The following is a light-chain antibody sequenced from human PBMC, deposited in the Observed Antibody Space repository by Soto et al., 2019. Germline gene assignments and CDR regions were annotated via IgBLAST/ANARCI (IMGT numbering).Light chain of an antibody. CDR1: NSDVGSYNL. CDR2: EGT. Sequence: QSALTQPASVSGSPGQSITISCTGTNSDVGSYNLVSWYQQHPGKFPKLMIYEGTKRPSGVSDRFSGSKSGNTASLTISGLQAEDEADYYCCSYAGSSTSVFGTGTKVTVL. J-gene: IGLJ1*01. V-gene: IGLV2-23*01. CDR3: CSYAGSSTSV.